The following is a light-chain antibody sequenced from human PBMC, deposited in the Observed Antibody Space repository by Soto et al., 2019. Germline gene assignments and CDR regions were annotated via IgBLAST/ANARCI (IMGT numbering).Light chain of an antibody. CDR1: SSDVGSYNL. Sequence: QSALTQPASVSGSPEQSITISCTGTSSDVGSYNLVSWYQQHPGKVPKLMIYEVSKRPSGVSNRFSGSKFGNTASLTISGLQAEEEADYYCCSYAGSGIVIFGGGTKLTVL. CDR3: CSYAGSGIVI. J-gene: IGLJ2*01. CDR2: EVS. V-gene: IGLV2-23*02.